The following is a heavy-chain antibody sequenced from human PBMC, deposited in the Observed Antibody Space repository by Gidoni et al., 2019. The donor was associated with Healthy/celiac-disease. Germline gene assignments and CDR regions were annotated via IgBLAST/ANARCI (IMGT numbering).Heavy chain of an antibody. V-gene: IGHV3-30-3*01. CDR3: ARGGDYFDY. J-gene: IGHJ4*02. CDR1: GFTFSSYD. CDR2: ISYDGSNK. Sequence: VQLVEAGGGVVQPGRSLRLSCAASGFTFSSYDMHGVRQAPGKGLEWVAVISYDGSNKYYADSVKGRFTISRDNSKNTLYLQRNSLRAEDTAVYYCARGGDYFDYWGQGTLVTVSS.